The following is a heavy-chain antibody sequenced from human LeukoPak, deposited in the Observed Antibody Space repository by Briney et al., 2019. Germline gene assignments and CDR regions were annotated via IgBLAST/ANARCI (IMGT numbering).Heavy chain of an antibody. V-gene: IGHV3-30*03. CDR3: ARAYLIDY. D-gene: IGHD3-16*01. J-gene: IGHJ4*02. Sequence: PGGSLRLSCAASGFNVSSNYMTWVRQAPGKGLEWVAVIPHDGSNQYYADSVKGRFTISRDNSRNTLYLQMNSLRAEDTAVYYCARAYLIDYWGQGTLVTVSS. CDR2: IPHDGSNQ. CDR1: GFNVSSNY.